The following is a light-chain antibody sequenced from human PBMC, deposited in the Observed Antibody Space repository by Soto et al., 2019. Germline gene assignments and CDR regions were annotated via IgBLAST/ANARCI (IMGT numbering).Light chain of an antibody. CDR2: DVS. CDR3: SSYTSSSTLYV. CDR1: SSEVGGYNY. V-gene: IGLV2-14*01. J-gene: IGLJ1*01. Sequence: QSALTQPASVSGSPGQSITISCTGTSSEVGGYNYVSWYQQHPGKASKLMIYDVSNRPSGVSNHFSGSKSGNTASLTISGLQAEDEADYYCSSYTSSSTLYVFGTGTKVTVL.